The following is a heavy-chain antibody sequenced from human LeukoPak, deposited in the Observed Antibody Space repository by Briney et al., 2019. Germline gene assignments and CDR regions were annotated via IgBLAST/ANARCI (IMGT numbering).Heavy chain of an antibody. CDR3: ARQRSLDYFDY. D-gene: IGHD5-24*01. CDR1: EYNFTTFW. Sequence: GESLKISCKGSEYNFTTFWIGWVRQMPGKGLEWMGIIYPGDSDTRYSPSFQGQVTISADKSISTAYLQWSSLKASDTAMYYCARQRSLDYFDYWGQGTLVTVSS. V-gene: IGHV5-51*01. J-gene: IGHJ4*02. CDR2: IYPGDSDT.